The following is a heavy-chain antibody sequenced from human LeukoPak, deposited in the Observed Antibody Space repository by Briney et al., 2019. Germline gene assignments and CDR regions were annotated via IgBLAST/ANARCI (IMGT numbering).Heavy chain of an antibody. Sequence: SETLSLTCSVSGGSIISYGYYWTWIRQYPGKGLEWIGNIFYNGTTYYNPSFKGRVTVSGDTSKNQFSLNLNSLTAADTAVYYCARDRMDTALAFFFDYWGQGTLDTVSS. J-gene: IGHJ4*02. CDR1: GGSIISYGYY. V-gene: IGHV4-31*03. D-gene: IGHD5-18*01. CDR2: IFYNGTT. CDR3: ARDRMDTALAFFFDY.